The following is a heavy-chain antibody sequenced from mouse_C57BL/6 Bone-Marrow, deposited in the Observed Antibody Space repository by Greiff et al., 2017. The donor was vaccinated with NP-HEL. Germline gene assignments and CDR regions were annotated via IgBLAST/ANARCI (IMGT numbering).Heavy chain of an antibody. CDR2: FDPENGDT. CDR3: TTEGVTTVVATDYYAMDY. V-gene: IGHV14-4*01. Sequence: VQLQQSGAELVRPGASVKLSCTASGFNITDDYMHWVKQRPEQGLEWIGWFDPENGDTEYASKFQGKATITADTSSNTAYLQLSSLTSEDTAVYYCTTEGVTTVVATDYYAMDYWGQGTSVTVSS. J-gene: IGHJ4*01. D-gene: IGHD1-1*01. CDR1: GFNITDDY.